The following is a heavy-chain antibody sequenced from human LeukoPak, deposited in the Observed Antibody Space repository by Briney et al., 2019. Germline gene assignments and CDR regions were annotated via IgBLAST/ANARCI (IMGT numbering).Heavy chain of an antibody. Sequence: ASVKVSCKAFGYTFTSYWMHWVRQAPGQGREWMGVISPSGGWTIYAQKFKGRVTLTRDMSTSADYLELSSLRSQDTAVYYCARSSFLWYFDSWGQGTLVTVSS. D-gene: IGHD3-16*01. V-gene: IGHV1-46*01. J-gene: IGHJ4*02. CDR1: GYTFTSYW. CDR2: ISPSGGWT. CDR3: ARSSFLWYFDS.